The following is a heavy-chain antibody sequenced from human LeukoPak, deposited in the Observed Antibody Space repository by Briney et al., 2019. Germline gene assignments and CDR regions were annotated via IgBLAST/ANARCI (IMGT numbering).Heavy chain of an antibody. CDR2: IHRSGSP. D-gene: IGHD1-14*01. CDR3: AREILGGFNPGAY. CDR1: GASMSSGDYY. J-gene: IGHJ4*02. Sequence: PSQTLSLTCIVFGASMSSGDYYWSWVRQPPGKGLEWIGEIHRSGSPNYNPSLQSRVTISIDRSRNQIVLELSSVTAADTAVYYCAREILGGFNPGAYWGQGTLVTVSS. V-gene: IGHV4-30-4*01.